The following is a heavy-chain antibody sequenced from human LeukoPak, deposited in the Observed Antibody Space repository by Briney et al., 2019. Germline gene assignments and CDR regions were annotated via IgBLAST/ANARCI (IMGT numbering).Heavy chain of an antibody. CDR1: GISLSNYA. V-gene: IGHV3-23*01. J-gene: IGHJ4*02. CDR3: AKRGVVIRGILVIGYHQEAYHYDF. D-gene: IGHD3-10*01. CDR2: ISERGGST. Sequence: PGGSLRLSCVVSGISLSNYAMTWVRQAPGKGLECGSYISERGGSTTYADSVKGRFTISSATSLHTLYLQMNNLRAADTAVYFCAKRGVVIRGILVIGYHQEAYHYDFWGQGVLVTVSS.